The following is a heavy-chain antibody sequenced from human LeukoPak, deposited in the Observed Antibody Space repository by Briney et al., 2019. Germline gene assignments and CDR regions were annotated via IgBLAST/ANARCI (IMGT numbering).Heavy chain of an antibody. CDR1: GFTFSSYW. CDR3: ARPVDTAMAYYYYYMDV. Sequence: GGSLRLSCAASGFTFSSYWMSWARQAPGKGLEWVANIKQDGSEKYYVDSVKGRFTISRDNAKNSLYLQMNSLRAEDTAVYYCARPVDTAMAYYYYYMDVWGKGTTVTVSS. J-gene: IGHJ6*03. V-gene: IGHV3-7*01. D-gene: IGHD5-18*01. CDR2: IKQDGSEK.